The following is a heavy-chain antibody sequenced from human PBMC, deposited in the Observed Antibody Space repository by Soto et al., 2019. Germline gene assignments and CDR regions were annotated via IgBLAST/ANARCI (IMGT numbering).Heavy chain of an antibody. CDR1: GGSISSGGYY. J-gene: IGHJ6*03. Sequence: PSETLSLTCSVSGGSISSGGYYWSWIRQHPGKGLEWIGYIYYTGSAYYNPSLKSRVTISVDTSKNQFSLKLSSVTAADTAVYYCARDRPYMDVWGKGTTVTVSS. V-gene: IGHV4-31*03. CDR2: IYYTGSA. CDR3: ARDRPYMDV.